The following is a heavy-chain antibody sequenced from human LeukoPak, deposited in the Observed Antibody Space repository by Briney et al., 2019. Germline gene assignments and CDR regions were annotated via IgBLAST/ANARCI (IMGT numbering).Heavy chain of an antibody. CDR2: MKQDGTET. Sequence: GGSLRLSCEASGFTFSNYWMSWVRQAPGKGLEWVANMKQDGTETYYVASVKGRFTISRDNAKNSLYLQMSSLRAEDTAVYYCAISDGTCWGQGTLVTVSS. CDR1: GFTFSNYW. J-gene: IGHJ4*02. V-gene: IGHV3-7*03. CDR3: AISDGTC.